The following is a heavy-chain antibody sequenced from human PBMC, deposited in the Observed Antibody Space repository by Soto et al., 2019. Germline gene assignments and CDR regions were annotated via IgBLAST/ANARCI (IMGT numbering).Heavy chain of an antibody. J-gene: IGHJ5*02. CDR3: ARLFWSGYSTP. CDR2: NYYSGST. CDR1: GGSISSGGYY. Sequence: QVQLQDSGPGLVKPSQTLSLTCTVSGGSISSGGYYWSWIRQHPGKCLEWIGYNYYSGSTYYNPSLKSRVTIPVDTFKNQCPLKLSSVTAADAAGYYCARLFWSGYSTPWGQGTLVTVYS. V-gene: IGHV4-31*03. D-gene: IGHD3-3*01.